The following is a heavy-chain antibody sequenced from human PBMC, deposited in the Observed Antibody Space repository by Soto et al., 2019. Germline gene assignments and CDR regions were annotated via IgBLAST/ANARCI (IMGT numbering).Heavy chain of an antibody. Sequence: GGSLRLSCAASGFTFSSYAMSWVRQAPGKGLEWVSAISGSGGSTYYADSVKGRFTISRDNSKNTLYLQMNSLRAEDTAVYYCAKASMYYDSSGYYGSAGGYFDYWGQGTLVTVSS. D-gene: IGHD3-22*01. CDR1: GFTFSSYA. CDR3: AKASMYYDSSGYYGSAGGYFDY. V-gene: IGHV3-23*01. CDR2: ISGSGGST. J-gene: IGHJ4*02.